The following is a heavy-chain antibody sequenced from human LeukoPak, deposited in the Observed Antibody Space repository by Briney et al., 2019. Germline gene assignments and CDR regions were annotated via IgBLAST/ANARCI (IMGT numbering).Heavy chain of an antibody. Sequence: GGSLRLSCAASGFTFSSYWMHWVRQAPGKGPVWVSRINSDGSSTSYADSVKGRFTISRDNAKNTLYLQMNSLRAEDTAVYYCARGSIAVAGTADYWGQGTLVTVSS. CDR3: ARGSIAVAGTADY. CDR1: GFTFSSYW. V-gene: IGHV3-74*01. D-gene: IGHD6-19*01. J-gene: IGHJ4*02. CDR2: INSDGSST.